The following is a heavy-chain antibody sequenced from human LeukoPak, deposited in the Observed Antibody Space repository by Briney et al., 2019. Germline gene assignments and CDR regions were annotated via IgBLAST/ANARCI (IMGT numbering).Heavy chain of an antibody. CDR1: GFTFSSYA. Sequence: PGRSLRLSCAPSGFTFSSYAMHWVRQAPGKGLEWVAVISYDGSNKYYADPVKGRFTISRDNSKNTLYLQMNSLRAEDTAVYYCAKDSYQYSSATNWGQGTLVTVSS. V-gene: IGHV3-30*18. CDR3: AKDSYQYSSATN. D-gene: IGHD6-19*01. J-gene: IGHJ4*02. CDR2: ISYDGSNK.